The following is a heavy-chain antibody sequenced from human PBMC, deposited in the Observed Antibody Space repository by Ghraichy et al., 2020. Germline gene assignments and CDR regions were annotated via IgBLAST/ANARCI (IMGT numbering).Heavy chain of an antibody. D-gene: IGHD2-21*02. V-gene: IGHV4-39*01. Sequence: TLSLTCTVSGGFFDSSRYYWGWIRQSPEKGLEWIGTISNSGATYYSPSLNSRVTISIDASKNQFFLRLTSVTAADTAVYYCARRRLYCGGDCYWFDPWGQGSLFTVSS. CDR1: GGFFDSSRYY. CDR3: ARRRLYCGGDCYWFDP. J-gene: IGHJ5*02. CDR2: ISNSGAT.